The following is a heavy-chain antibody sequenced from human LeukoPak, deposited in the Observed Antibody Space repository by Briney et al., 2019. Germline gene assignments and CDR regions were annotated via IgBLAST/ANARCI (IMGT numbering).Heavy chain of an antibody. J-gene: IGHJ4*02. CDR1: GYTFTSYG. CDR3: ARVRTKTPIRIAVAVDFDY. D-gene: IGHD6-19*01. Sequence: EASVKVSCKASGYTFTSYGISWVRQVPGQGLEWMGWISAYNGNTNYAQKLQGRVTMTTDTSTSTAYMELRSLRSDDTAVYYCARVRTKTPIRIAVAVDFDYWGQGTLVTVSS. V-gene: IGHV1-18*01. CDR2: ISAYNGNT.